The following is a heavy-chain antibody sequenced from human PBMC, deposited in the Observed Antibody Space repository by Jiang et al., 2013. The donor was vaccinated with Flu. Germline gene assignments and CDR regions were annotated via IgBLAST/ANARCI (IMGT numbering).Heavy chain of an antibody. D-gene: IGHD3-10*01. CDR2: IYHSGST. CDR3: VRGYYYDSGSKYYFDW. V-gene: IGHV4-39*01. J-gene: IGHJ4*02. Sequence: SGSGLVKPSETLSLTCTVSGGSISSSNYYWGWIRQPPGKGLEWIGSIYHSGSTYYNSSLERRVTMSVDTSKNQFSLNLNSVTAADTARYYCVRGYYYDSGSKYYFDWWGQGTLVTVSS. CDR1: GGSISSSNYY.